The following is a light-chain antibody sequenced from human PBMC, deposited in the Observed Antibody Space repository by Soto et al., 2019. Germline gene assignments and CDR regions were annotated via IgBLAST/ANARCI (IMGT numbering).Light chain of an antibody. CDR3: QQLNSYPPT. Sequence: IQLTQSPSSLSASVGDRVTITCRASQGISSYLAWYQQKPGKAPKLLIYDASVLQRGVPSRFSGSGSGTDFTLTISSLQPEDFAIYYCQQLNSYPPTFGGGTKVEIK. CDR1: QGISSY. J-gene: IGKJ4*01. CDR2: DAS. V-gene: IGKV1-9*01.